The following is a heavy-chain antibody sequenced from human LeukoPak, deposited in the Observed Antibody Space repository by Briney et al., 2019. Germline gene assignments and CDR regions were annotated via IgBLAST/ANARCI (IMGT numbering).Heavy chain of an antibody. J-gene: IGHJ4*02. CDR1: GFTFGSFG. CDR2: ISSSGNAI. D-gene: IGHD1-26*01. V-gene: IGHV3-48*01. Sequence: GGSLRLSCAASGFTFGSFGVNWVRQAPGRGLEWVSYISSSGNAIYYAESVKGRFTISRDNARNSLYLQMDSLRVEDTAVYYCARAPLEIVGIDYWGQGTLVTVSS. CDR3: ARAPLEIVGIDY.